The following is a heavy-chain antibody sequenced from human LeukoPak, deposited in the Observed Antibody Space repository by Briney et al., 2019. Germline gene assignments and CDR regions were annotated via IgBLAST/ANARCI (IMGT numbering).Heavy chain of an antibody. V-gene: IGHV5-51*01. Sequence: GESLKISCKGSGYSFTNYWIGWVRQMPGKGLEWMGIIYPRDSDTKYSPSFQGQVTISVDKSINTAYLQWSSLKASDTAMYFCATAYSSSWFFYYWGQGTRVTVSS. CDR3: ATAYSSSWFFYY. CDR1: GYSFTNYW. CDR2: IYPRDSDT. J-gene: IGHJ3*01. D-gene: IGHD2-2*01.